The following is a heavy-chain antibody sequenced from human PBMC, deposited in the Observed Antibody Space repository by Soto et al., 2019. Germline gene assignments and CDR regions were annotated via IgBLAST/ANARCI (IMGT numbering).Heavy chain of an antibody. D-gene: IGHD6-13*01. V-gene: IGHV4-39*01. CDR3: ARLRVIDGSSWYSPDFDY. CDR2: IYYSGST. J-gene: IGHJ4*02. CDR1: VGSISSSSYY. Sequence: TSETLSLTCTVSVGSISSSSYYWGWIRQPPGKGLEWIGSIYYSGSTYYNPSLKSRVTISVDTSKNQFSLKLSSVTAADTAVYYCARLRVIDGSSWYSPDFDYWGQGTLVTVSS.